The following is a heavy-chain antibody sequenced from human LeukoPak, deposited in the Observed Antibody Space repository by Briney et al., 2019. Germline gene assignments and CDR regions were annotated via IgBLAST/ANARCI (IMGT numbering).Heavy chain of an antibody. D-gene: IGHD2-2*02. J-gene: IGHJ4*02. CDR3: ASLATCSSTSCYNFDY. CDR1: GYTFTGYY. CDR2: INPNSGGT. Sequence: GASVKVSCKASGYTFTGYYMHWVRQAPGQGLEWMGWINPNSGGTNYAQKFQGRVTMSRDTSISTAYMELSRLRSDDTAVYYCASLATCSSTSCYNFDYWGQGTLVTVSS. V-gene: IGHV1-2*02.